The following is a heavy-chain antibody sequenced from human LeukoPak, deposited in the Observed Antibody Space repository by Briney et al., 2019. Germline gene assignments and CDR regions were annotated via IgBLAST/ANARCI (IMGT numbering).Heavy chain of an antibody. J-gene: IGHJ6*03. D-gene: IGHD3-10*01. CDR3: ASRGGYRFRFTDYYFYYMDV. CDR1: GGSFSGYY. V-gene: IGHV4-34*01. Sequence: PSETLSLTCAVYGGSFSGYYWSWIRQPPGKGLEWIGEINHSGNTNYNSSLKSRVTISIDTSKNQFSLKLSSVTAADTAVYYCASRGGYRFRFTDYYFYYMDVWGNGTTVTVSS. CDR2: INHSGNT.